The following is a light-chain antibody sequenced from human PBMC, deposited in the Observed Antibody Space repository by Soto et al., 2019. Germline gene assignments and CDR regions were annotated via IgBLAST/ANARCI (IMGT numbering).Light chain of an antibody. CDR2: LEGSGSY. CDR1: SGHSSYT. Sequence: QLVLTQSSSASASLGSSVKLTCTLSSGHSSYTIAWHQQQPGKAPRYLMKLEGSGSYNKGSGVPDRFSGSSSGADRYLTISNLQFEDEADYYCETWDSPLWVFGGGTQLTVL. J-gene: IGLJ3*02. CDR3: ETWDSPLWV. V-gene: IGLV4-60*02.